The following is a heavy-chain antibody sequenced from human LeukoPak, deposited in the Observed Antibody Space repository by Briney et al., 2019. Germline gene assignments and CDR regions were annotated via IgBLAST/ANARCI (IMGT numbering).Heavy chain of an antibody. V-gene: IGHV4-61*02. J-gene: IGHJ3*02. CDR2: IYTSGST. D-gene: IGHD3-9*01. CDR1: GGSISSGSYY. CDR3: ARDSYDILTAADAFDI. Sequence: SQTLSLTCTVSGGSISSGSYYWSRIRQPAGKGLEWIGRIYTSGSTNYNPSLKSRVTISVDTSKNQFSLKLSSVTAADTAVYYCARDSYDILTAADAFDIWGQGTMVTVSS.